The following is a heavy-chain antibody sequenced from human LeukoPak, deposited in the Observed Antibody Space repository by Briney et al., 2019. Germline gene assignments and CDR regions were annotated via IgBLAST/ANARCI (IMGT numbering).Heavy chain of an antibody. CDR2: IYHSWST. J-gene: IGHJ4*02. D-gene: IGHD3-3*01. CDR3: ARVGGLVSSFDY. Sequence: PSGTLSLTCAVSGLSISSSNWRSRVRQPPGKGLEWIGEIYHSWSTNYNPSLKSRVTISIDKSKNQFTLKLSSMTAADTAVYYCARVGGLVSSFDYWGQGTLVTVSS. CDR1: GLSISSSNW. V-gene: IGHV4-4*02.